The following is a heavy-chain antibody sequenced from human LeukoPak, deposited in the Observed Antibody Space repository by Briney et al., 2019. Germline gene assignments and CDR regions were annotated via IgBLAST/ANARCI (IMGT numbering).Heavy chain of an antibody. CDR1: GGSISSSNW. CDR3: ARDSKSAAGTPD. V-gene: IGHV4-4*02. CDR2: IYYSGST. Sequence: SETLSLTCAVSGGSISSSNWWSWVRQPPGKGLEWIGSIYYSGSTYYNPSLKSRVTISVDTSKNQFSLKLSSVTAADTAVYYCARDSKSAAGTPDWGQGTLVTVSS. J-gene: IGHJ4*02. D-gene: IGHD6-13*01.